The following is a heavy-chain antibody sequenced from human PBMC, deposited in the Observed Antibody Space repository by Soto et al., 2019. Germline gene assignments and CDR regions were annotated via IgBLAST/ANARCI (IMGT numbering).Heavy chain of an antibody. CDR3: ARDGKDSSSWYYAFDI. V-gene: IGHV4-4*02. Sequence: SETLSLTCAVSGGSISSSNWWSWVRQPPGKGLEWMGEIYHSGSTNYNPSLKSRVTISVDKSKNQFSLKLSSVTAADTAVYYCARDGKDSSSWYYAFDIWGQGTMVTVSS. CDR2: IYHSGST. J-gene: IGHJ3*02. CDR1: GGSISSSNW. D-gene: IGHD6-13*01.